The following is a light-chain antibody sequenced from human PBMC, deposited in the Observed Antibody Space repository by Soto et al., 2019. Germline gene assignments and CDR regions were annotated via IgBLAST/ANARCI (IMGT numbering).Light chain of an antibody. CDR3: QQRSNWPPIT. CDR1: QNIGSN. V-gene: IGKV3-15*01. CDR2: GAS. Sequence: IVMTQSPATLSVSPWERITLSCRASQNIGSNLAWYQQKFGQAPRLLIYGASTRVTGIPARISGSGSGTEFTLTITSLQSEDFGVYHCQQRSNWPPITFGQGTRLEIK. J-gene: IGKJ5*01.